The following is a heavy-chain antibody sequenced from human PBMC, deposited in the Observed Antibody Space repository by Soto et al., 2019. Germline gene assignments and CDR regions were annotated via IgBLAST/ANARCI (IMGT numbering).Heavy chain of an antibody. CDR1: GFTFSSYA. CDR2: IILSGDST. Sequence: GGSLRLSCAASGFTFSSYAMSWVRQAPGKGLVWVSGIILSGDSTYYADSVKGRFTISRDNAKNTLYLQMNSLRAEDTAVYYCASTVVTGYWGEGTLVTVSS. V-gene: IGHV3-23*01. J-gene: IGHJ4*02. D-gene: IGHD2-15*01. CDR3: ASTVVTGY.